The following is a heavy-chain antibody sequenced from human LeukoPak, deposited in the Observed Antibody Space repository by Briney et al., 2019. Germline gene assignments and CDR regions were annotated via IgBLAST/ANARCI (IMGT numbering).Heavy chain of an antibody. J-gene: IGHJ3*02. D-gene: IGHD3-3*01. CDR3: AIFGVVDDAFDI. V-gene: IGHV1-46*01. Sequence: ASVKVSCKASGYTYTSYYMHWVRQAPGQGLEWMGIINPSGGSTSYAQKFQGRVTMTRDTSTSTVYMELSSLRSEDTAVYYCAIFGVVDDAFDIWGQGTMVTVSS. CDR1: GYTYTSYY. CDR2: INPSGGST.